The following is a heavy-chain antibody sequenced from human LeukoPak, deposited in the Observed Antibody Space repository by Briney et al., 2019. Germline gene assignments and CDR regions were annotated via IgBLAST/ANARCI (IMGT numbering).Heavy chain of an antibody. Sequence: SQTLSHTCTVSGGSINSGGYYWSWIRQHPGKGLEWIGYIYYSGSTYYNPSLKSRVTISVDTSKNQFSLKLTSVTAADTAVYYCARSYHYYDSSGYQGPNWFDPWGKGHLVTVSS. CDR2: IYYSGST. CDR1: GGSINSGGYY. J-gene: IGHJ5*02. CDR3: ARSYHYYDSSGYQGPNWFDP. V-gene: IGHV4-31*03. D-gene: IGHD3-22*01.